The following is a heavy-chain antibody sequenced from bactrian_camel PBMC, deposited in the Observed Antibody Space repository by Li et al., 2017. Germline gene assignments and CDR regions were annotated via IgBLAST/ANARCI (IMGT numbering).Heavy chain of an antibody. Sequence: VQLVESGGGSVQAGGSLRLSCVASGFSYVIYCMAWFRQAPGKEREGVAAIDSDGTTAYADSVKGRFTVSVDNAKKTLYLQMNNLKTEDTAVYFCGADCADIVIVTTAINPLYTYEGQGTQVTVS. D-gene: IGHD2*01. CDR1: GFSYVIYC. CDR2: IDSDGTT. J-gene: IGHJ4*01. V-gene: IGHV3S55*01.